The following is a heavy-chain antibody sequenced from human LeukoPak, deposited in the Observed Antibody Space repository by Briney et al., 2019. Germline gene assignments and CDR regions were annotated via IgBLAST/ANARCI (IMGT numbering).Heavy chain of an antibody. D-gene: IGHD6-19*01. J-gene: IGHJ4*02. CDR3: ARQAGYSTGWYGGYYFDH. Sequence: GASVKVSCKASVYTFTSYGISWVRQAPGQRPEWMGWIAVYNGDIKFLQKFKGRVTLTTDASTNTAYMELRSLTSDDTAVYYCARQAGYSTGWYGGYYFDHWGQGTPVTVSA. CDR2: IAVYNGDI. V-gene: IGHV1-18*01. CDR1: VYTFTSYG.